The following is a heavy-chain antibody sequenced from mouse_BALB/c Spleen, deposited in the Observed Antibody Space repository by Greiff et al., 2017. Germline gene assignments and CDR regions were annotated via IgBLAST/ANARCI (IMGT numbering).Heavy chain of an antibody. CDR2: IYPGDGDT. V-gene: IGHV1-80*01. CDR1: GYAFSSYW. CDR3: ARERGNFSMDY. Sequence: VQLQQSGAELVRPGSSVKISCKASGYAFSSYWMNWVKQRPGQGLEWIGQIYPGDGDTNYNGKFKGKATLTADKSSSTAYMQLSSLTSEDSAVYFCARERGNFSMDYWGQGTSVTVSS. J-gene: IGHJ4*01.